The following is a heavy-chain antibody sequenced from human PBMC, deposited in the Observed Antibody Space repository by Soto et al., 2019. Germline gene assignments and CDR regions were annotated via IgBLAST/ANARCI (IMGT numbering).Heavy chain of an antibody. Sequence: QVQLVESGGGVVQPGRSLRLSCAASGFTFSSYGMHWVRQAPGKGLEWVAVIWYDGSNKYYADSVKGRFTISRDNSKNTPYLQMNSLRAEDAAVYYCARDRSWRAAAGRPFDYWGQGTLVTVSS. CDR2: IWYDGSNK. V-gene: IGHV3-33*01. J-gene: IGHJ4*02. CDR1: GFTFSSYG. D-gene: IGHD6-13*01. CDR3: ARDRSWRAAAGRPFDY.